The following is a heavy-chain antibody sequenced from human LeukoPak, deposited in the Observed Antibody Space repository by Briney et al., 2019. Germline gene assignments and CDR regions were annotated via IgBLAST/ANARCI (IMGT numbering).Heavy chain of an antibody. CDR2: IYYSGST. CDR1: GGSISSGGYY. D-gene: IGHD3-3*01. V-gene: IGHV4-31*03. Sequence: KPSQTLSLTCTVSGGSISSGGYYWSWIRQHPGKGLEWIGYIYYSGSTYYNPSLKSRVTISVDTSKNQFSLKLSSVTAADTAVYYCASSPSPITIFGVVIPHPIDYWGQGTPVTVSS. J-gene: IGHJ4*02. CDR3: ASSPSPITIFGVVIPHPIDY.